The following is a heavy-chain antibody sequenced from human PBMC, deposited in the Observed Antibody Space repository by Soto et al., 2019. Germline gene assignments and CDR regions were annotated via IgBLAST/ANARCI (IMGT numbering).Heavy chain of an antibody. CDR2: ISGSGAGI. V-gene: IGHV3-23*01. CDR3: ARGTPYSDSFLDY. Sequence: GKGLEWVSSISGSGAGIYYADSVEGRFTISRDNSKNTVYLQMNSLRLEDTAVYYCARGTPYSDSFLDYWGQRTPVTVTS. J-gene: IGHJ4*02. D-gene: IGHD4-17*01.